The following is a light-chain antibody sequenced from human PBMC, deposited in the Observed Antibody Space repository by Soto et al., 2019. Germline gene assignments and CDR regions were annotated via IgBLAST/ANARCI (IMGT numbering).Light chain of an antibody. V-gene: IGLV2-14*03. CDR3: SSFTDTGTVM. Sequence: QSVLTQPASVSGSPGQSFTISCTGTSTDVGAYHSVSWYQQHPGKAPKLIIFDVSNRPSGVSNRFSGSNSGNTASLTSSGLQAEDEADYYCSSFTDTGTVMFGGGTKLTVL. CDR1: STDVGAYHS. CDR2: DVS. J-gene: IGLJ3*02.